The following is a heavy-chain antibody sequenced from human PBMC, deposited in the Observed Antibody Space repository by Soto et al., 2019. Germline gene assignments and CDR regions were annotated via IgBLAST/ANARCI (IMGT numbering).Heavy chain of an antibody. CDR1: GFTFSSYW. CDR3: ARDHSSPRSNAFDI. V-gene: IGHV3-74*01. Sequence: GGSXGLSCAASGFTFSSYWMHWVRQAPGKGLVWVSRINSDGSSTSYADSVKGRFTISRDNAKNSLYLQMNSLRAEDTAVYYCARDHSSPRSNAFDIWGQGTMVTVSS. CDR2: INSDGSST. J-gene: IGHJ3*02.